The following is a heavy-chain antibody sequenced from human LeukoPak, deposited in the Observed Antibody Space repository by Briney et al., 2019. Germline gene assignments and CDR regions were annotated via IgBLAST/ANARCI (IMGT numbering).Heavy chain of an antibody. Sequence: GGSLRLPCAASGFTFSSYAMSWAPHAPGKGREWVSAISGSGGSTYYADSVKGRFTISRDNSKNTLYLQMNSLRAEDTAVYYCAKDRRERYFDWFIDSDYFDYWGQGTLVTVSS. V-gene: IGHV3-23*01. J-gene: IGHJ4*02. CDR2: ISGSGGST. CDR1: GFTFSSYA. CDR3: AKDRRERYFDWFIDSDYFDY. D-gene: IGHD3-9*01.